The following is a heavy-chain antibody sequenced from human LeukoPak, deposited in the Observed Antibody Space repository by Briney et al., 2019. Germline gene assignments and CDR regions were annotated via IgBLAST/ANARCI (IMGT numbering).Heavy chain of an antibody. D-gene: IGHD1-26*01. CDR3: AAWAFYHGLDV. J-gene: IGHJ6*02. CDR2: INSDGGKT. Sequence: GGSLRLSCAASGFAFHAFDMYWVRQAPGKGLEWVSRINSDGGKTYYADSVRGRFTISRDNSKNSLYLQMNSLRTDDAALYYCAAWAFYHGLDVWGQGTTVTVSS. CDR1: GFAFHAFD. V-gene: IGHV3-43*02.